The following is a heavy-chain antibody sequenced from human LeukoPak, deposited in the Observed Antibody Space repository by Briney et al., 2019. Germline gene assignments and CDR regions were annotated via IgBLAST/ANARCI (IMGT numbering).Heavy chain of an antibody. CDR1: GYTLSNHA. CDR2: INPSGGST. D-gene: IGHD3-10*01. Sequence: GASVKVSCKGSGYTLSNHAFSWVRQAPGQGLEWMGIINPSGGSTSYAQKFQGRVTMTRDTSTSTVYMELSSLRSEDTAVYYCARDLGGPGVSNYWGQGTLVTVSS. J-gene: IGHJ4*02. CDR3: ARDLGGPGVSNY. V-gene: IGHV1-46*01.